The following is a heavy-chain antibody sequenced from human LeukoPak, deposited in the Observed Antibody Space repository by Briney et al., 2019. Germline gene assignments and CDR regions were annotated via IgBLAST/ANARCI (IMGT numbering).Heavy chain of an antibody. D-gene: IGHD3-22*01. J-gene: IGHJ4*02. V-gene: IGHV4-4*02. CDR2: MYLSGTT. CDR3: AGLVGRYSSGLYYYYFDY. CDR1: GDSINSLDL. Sequence: PSGTLSLTCTVSGDSINSLDLWSWVRQPPGKGLEWIGEMYLSGTTHSNPSVKSRVTISIDKSKNQFFLNLSSVTAADTAVYYCAGLVGRYSSGLYYYYFDYWGQGTLVAVSS.